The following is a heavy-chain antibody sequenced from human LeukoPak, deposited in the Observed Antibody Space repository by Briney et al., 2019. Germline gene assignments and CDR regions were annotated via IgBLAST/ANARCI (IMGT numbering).Heavy chain of an antibody. D-gene: IGHD4-11*01. Sequence: GGSLRLSCVASAFTVSTNYMIWVRQAPGKGLEWVSLYGDGSTYYADSVKGRVTISRDNSKDTVFLQMNSLRAEDTALYYCARINYRAFSIWGQGTMVTDSS. CDR1: AFTVSTNY. V-gene: IGHV3-66*01. CDR2: YGDGST. CDR3: ARINYRAFSI. J-gene: IGHJ3*02.